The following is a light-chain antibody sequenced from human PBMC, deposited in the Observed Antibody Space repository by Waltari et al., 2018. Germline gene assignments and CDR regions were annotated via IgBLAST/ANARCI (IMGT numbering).Light chain of an antibody. CDR2: EVS. V-gene: IGLV2-8*01. J-gene: IGLJ3*02. CDR3: SSYAGSNTWV. CDR1: SSDVGGYHY. Sequence: QSALTQPPSASGSPGQSVTISCTGTSSDVGGYHYVSWYQHHPGKAPKSMIDEVSKRPSGVPDRFSGSKSGNTASLTVSGLQAEDEADYYCSSYAGSNTWVFGGGTKPTVL.